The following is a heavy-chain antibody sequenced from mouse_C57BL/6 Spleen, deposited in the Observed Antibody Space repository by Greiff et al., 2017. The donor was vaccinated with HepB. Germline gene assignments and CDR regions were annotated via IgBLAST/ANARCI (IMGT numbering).Heavy chain of an antibody. CDR1: GYTFTDYY. CDR2: INPNNGGT. J-gene: IGHJ3*01. D-gene: IGHD5-1*01. CDR3: ARLDFTSPY. V-gene: IGHV1-26*01. Sequence: VQLQQSGPELVKPGASVKISCKASGYTFTDYYMNWVKQSHGKSLEWIGDINPNNGGTSYNQKFKGKATLTVDKSSSTAYMELRSLTSEDSAVYYCARLDFTSPYWGQGTLVTVSA.